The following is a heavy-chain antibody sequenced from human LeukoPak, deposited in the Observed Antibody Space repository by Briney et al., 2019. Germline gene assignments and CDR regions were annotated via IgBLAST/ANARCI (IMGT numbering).Heavy chain of an antibody. V-gene: IGHV3-7*01. CDR2: INKDESAR. Sequence: GRSLRLSCAASGFSFRDYWMNWVRQAPGKGLEWVASINKDESARYYVDSVKGRFTISRDNAKNSLYLQMNSLRVEDTAVYFCARGGYYTFDSWGQGTLVTVSS. CDR3: ARGGYYTFDS. CDR1: GFSFRDYW. J-gene: IGHJ4*02. D-gene: IGHD3-3*01.